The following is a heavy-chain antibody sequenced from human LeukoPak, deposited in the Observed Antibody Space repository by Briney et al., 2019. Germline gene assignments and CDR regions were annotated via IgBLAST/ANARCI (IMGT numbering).Heavy chain of an antibody. D-gene: IGHD3-16*02. CDR2: ISGSGGST. J-gene: IGHJ4*02. CDR3: AKREYYVWGSYRYPHFDY. CDR1: GFTFSSYA. Sequence: GGSLRLSCAASGFTFSSYAMSWVRQAPGKGLEWVSAISGSGGSTYYADSVKGRFTISRDNSKNTLYLQMNSLRAEDTAVYYCAKREYYVWGSYRYPHFDYWGQGTLVTVSS. V-gene: IGHV3-23*01.